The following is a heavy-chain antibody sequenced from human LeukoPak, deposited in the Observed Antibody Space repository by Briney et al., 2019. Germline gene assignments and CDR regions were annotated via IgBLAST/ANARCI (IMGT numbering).Heavy chain of an antibody. CDR3: ASGGMVNRYYDSSGSDY. J-gene: IGHJ4*02. Sequence: PGGSLRLSCAASGFIFSSYEMNWVRQAPGKGLEWVSYISSSGSTIYYADSVKGRFTISRDNAKNSLYLQMNSLRAEDTAVYHCASGGMVNRYYDSSGSDYWGQGTLVTVSS. D-gene: IGHD3-22*01. CDR2: ISSSGSTI. CDR1: GFIFSSYE. V-gene: IGHV3-48*03.